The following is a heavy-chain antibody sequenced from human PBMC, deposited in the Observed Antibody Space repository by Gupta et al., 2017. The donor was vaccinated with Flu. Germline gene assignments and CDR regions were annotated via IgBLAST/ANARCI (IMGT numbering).Heavy chain of an antibody. J-gene: IGHJ4*02. Sequence: EVQLVASGGGVVRPGGSLRLSCVASGFIFDHYGMRWVRQAPGKGLEWVSGINWEDGSTSYAESVKGRFTISRDNAKSTLYLQMNSLRAEDTAVYLCARRGYCRGGSCLMYFDDWGQGTLVTVSS. CDR1: GFIFDHYG. CDR3: ARRGYCRGGSCLMYFDD. V-gene: IGHV3-20*01. CDR2: INWEDGST. D-gene: IGHD2-15*01.